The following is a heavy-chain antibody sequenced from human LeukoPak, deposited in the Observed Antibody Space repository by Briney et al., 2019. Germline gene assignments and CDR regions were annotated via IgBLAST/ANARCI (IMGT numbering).Heavy chain of an antibody. CDR3: AKDLYGSGVDY. Sequence: GGSLRLSCAASGFTFDDYAMHWVRQAPGKGLEWVSLISWDGGSTYYADSVKGRFTISRDNAKNSLYLQMNSLRAEDTAVYYCAKDLYGSGVDYWGQGTLVTVSS. J-gene: IGHJ4*02. CDR1: GFTFDDYA. D-gene: IGHD6-25*01. V-gene: IGHV3-43D*03. CDR2: ISWDGGST.